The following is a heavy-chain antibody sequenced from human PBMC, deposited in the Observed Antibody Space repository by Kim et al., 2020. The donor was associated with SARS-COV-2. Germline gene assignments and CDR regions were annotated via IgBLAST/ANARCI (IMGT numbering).Heavy chain of an antibody. CDR1: GFTFGDYA. Sequence: GGSLRLSCAASGFTFGDYAMHWVRQAPGKGLEWVSGISWNSGSIGYADSVKGRFTISRDNAKNSLYLQMNSLRAEDTALYYCAKEPGIAAAGTPDYYYGMDVWGQGTTVTVSS. V-gene: IGHV3-9*01. D-gene: IGHD6-13*01. CDR3: AKEPGIAAAGTPDYYYGMDV. CDR2: ISWNSGSI. J-gene: IGHJ6*02.